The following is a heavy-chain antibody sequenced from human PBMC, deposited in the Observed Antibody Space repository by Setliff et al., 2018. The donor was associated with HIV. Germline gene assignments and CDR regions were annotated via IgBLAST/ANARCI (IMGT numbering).Heavy chain of an antibody. V-gene: IGHV4-31*03. J-gene: IGHJ3*02. D-gene: IGHD3-3*01. CDR1: GGSISSGGYY. CDR2: IYYSGST. CDR3: ARASQPEWAFDI. Sequence: SETLSLTCTVSGGSISSGGYYWSWLRQHPGKGLEWIGYIYYSGSTYYNPSLKSRVTISVDTSKNQFSLKLSSVTAADTAVDYCARASQPEWAFDIWGQGTMVTVSS.